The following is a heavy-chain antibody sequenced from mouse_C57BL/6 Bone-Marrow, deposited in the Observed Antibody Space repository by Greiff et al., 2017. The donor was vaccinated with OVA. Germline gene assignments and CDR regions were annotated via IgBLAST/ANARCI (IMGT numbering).Heavy chain of an antibody. CDR3: ARALITTVGAPFDF. CDR2: IYPGSGST. J-gene: IGHJ2*01. V-gene: IGHV1-55*01. CDR1: GYTFTSYW. Sequence: VQLQQPGAELVKPGASVKMSCKASGYTFTSYWITWVKQRPGQGLEWIGDIYPGSGSTNYDEQFKSKATLTVETSTSTAYMQLSSLTSEASAVYYCARALITTVGAPFDFWGQSTTLTVSS. D-gene: IGHD1-1*01.